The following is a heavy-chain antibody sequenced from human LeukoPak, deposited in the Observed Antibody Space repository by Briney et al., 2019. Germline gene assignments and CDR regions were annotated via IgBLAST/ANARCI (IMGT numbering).Heavy chain of an antibody. V-gene: IGHV3-7*05. J-gene: IGHJ4*02. CDR3: ARGGFHPDY. CDR2: IKEDGSAK. CDR1: GFTFSSYG. Sequence: GRSLRLSCAASGFTFSSYGMHWVRQAPGKGLEWVANIKEDGSAKYYVDSVKGRFTISRDNARNSLYLEMNSLRAEDTAVYYCARGGFHPDYWGQGTLVTVSS.